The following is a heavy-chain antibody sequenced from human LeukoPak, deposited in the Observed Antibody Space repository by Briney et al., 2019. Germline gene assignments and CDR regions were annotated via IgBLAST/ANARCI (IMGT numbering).Heavy chain of an antibody. D-gene: IGHD3-16*01. J-gene: IGHJ4*02. CDR2: IYYSGSN. V-gene: IGHV4-59*01. CDR3: ARLDPNIYGYVPDY. Sequence: SETLSLTCTVSGGSISSYYWSWIRQPPGKGLEWIGYIYYSGSNSYNPSLRSRVTISVDTSKNQFSLKVRSVTTADTAVYYCARLDPNIYGYVPDYWGQGTLVTVSS. CDR1: GGSISSYY.